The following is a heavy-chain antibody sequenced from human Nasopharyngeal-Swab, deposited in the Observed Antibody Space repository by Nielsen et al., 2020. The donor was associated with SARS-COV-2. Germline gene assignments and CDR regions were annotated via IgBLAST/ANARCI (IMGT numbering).Heavy chain of an antibody. J-gene: IGHJ4*02. CDR1: FFPRRRRR. Sequence: GGSLILSCAASFFPRRRRRRKREREEVGKGLEWVSSISSSSSYIYYADSVKGRFTISRDNSKNSLYLQMNSLRAEDTAVYYCASSGTGALFDYWGQGTLVTVSS. D-gene: IGHD1-1*01. CDR2: ISSSSSYI. CDR3: ASSGTGALFDY. V-gene: IGHV3-21*03.